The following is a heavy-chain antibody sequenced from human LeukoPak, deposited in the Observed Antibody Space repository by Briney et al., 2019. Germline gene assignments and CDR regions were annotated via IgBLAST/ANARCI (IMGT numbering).Heavy chain of an antibody. CDR1: GSPISHHY. Sequence: SETLSLTCTASGSPISHHYWNWMRQPPGQGLEWIGYIYNSGHTNYNPSLKSRVTISEDTSKIQLSVKLSSVTAADTAVYCCARAAVTASRYFQHWGQGTLVTVSS. CDR3: ARAAVTASRYFQH. D-gene: IGHD2-21*02. CDR2: IYNSGHT. V-gene: IGHV4-59*11. J-gene: IGHJ1*01.